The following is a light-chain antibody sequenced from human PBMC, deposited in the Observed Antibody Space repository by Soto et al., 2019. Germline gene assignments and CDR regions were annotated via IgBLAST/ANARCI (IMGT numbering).Light chain of an antibody. CDR2: AAT. J-gene: IGKJ2*01. CDR1: QSINNY. V-gene: IGKV1-39*01. Sequence: DIQMTQSPSSLSASLGDRVTITCRASQSINNYLNWYQQEEGKAPKLLIYAATSLQSGVPSRFSGSGSGTAFTLTTSSLQPGDFATYYCQQSYNSPYTFGLGTKLEIK. CDR3: QQSYNSPYT.